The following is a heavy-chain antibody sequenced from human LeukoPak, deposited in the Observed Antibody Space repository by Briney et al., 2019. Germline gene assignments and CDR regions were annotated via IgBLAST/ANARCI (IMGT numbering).Heavy chain of an antibody. CDR3: AREISVIVGATGLDY. J-gene: IGHJ4*02. CDR2: ISSSSSYI. Sequence: GGSLRLSCAGSGFTFSSYDMNWVRQALGKGLEWVSSISSSSSYIYYADSVKGRFTISRDNAKNSLYLQMNSLRAEDTAVYYCAREISVIVGATGLDYWGQGTLVTVSS. CDR1: GFTFSSYD. D-gene: IGHD1-26*01. V-gene: IGHV3-21*01.